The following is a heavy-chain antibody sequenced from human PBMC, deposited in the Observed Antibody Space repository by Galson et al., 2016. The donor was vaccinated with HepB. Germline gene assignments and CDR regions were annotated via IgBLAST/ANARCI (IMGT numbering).Heavy chain of an antibody. Sequence: SLRLSCAASGFTFSNYAMRWVRQAPGKGLEYVSRISSDGRTTYYADSVKGRFTVSRDNSRKTQYIQMSSLRPEDTAVYYCMKDHRQDPSDIWGQGTTVIVSS. V-gene: IGHV3-64D*06. CDR3: MKDHRQDPSDI. CDR1: GFTFSNYA. CDR2: ISSDGRTT. J-gene: IGHJ3*02.